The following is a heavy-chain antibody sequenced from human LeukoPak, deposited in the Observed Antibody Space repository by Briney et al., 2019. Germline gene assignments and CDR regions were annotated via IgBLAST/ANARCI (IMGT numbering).Heavy chain of an antibody. Sequence: GGSLRLSCAASGFTFSSYGMHWVRQAPGKGLEWVAFIRSDGSNKYYTDSVEGRFTISRDNSKLYLQMNSLRAEDTAVYYCAKKGYSYGWRDSYYFDYWGQGTLVTVSS. CDR3: AKKGYSYGWRDSYYFDY. CDR2: IRSDGSNK. D-gene: IGHD6-19*01. V-gene: IGHV3-30*02. J-gene: IGHJ4*02. CDR1: GFTFSSYG.